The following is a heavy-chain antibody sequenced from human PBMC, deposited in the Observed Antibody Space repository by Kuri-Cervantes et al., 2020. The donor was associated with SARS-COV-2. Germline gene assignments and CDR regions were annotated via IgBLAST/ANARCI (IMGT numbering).Heavy chain of an antibody. J-gene: IGHJ3*02. CDR1: GRSFSGYY. CDR3: ARGEGIVLVVYALAFDI. Sequence: SQNLPVTCAVYGRSFSGYYWSWIRPPPGKGLEGIGEINHSGSTNYNPPLKSRVTISVDTSKNQFSLKLSSVTAADTAVYYCARGEGIVLVVYALAFDIWGQGTMVTVSS. V-gene: IGHV4-34*01. D-gene: IGHD2-8*02. CDR2: INHSGST.